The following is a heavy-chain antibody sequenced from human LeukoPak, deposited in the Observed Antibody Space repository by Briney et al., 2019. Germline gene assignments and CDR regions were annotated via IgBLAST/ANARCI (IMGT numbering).Heavy chain of an antibody. CDR1: GYTFTSYD. Sequence: ASVKVSCKASGYTFTSYDINWVRQATGQGLEWMGWMNPNSGNTGYAQKFQCRVTMTRNTSISTAYMELSSLRSEDTAVYYCARAMYYDFWSGYPPFDYWGQGTLVTVSS. CDR2: MNPNSGNT. CDR3: ARAMYYDFWSGYPPFDY. J-gene: IGHJ4*02. D-gene: IGHD3-3*01. V-gene: IGHV1-8*01.